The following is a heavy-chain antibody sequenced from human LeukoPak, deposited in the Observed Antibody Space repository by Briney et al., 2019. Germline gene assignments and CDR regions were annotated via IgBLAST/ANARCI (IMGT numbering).Heavy chain of an antibody. CDR3: ARVRIAAAGTLDY. Sequence: GGSLRLSCAASGFTLSSYSMNWVRQAPGKGLEWVSYISSSSSTIYYADSVKGRFTISRDNAKNSLYLQMNSLRAEDTAVYYCARVRIAAAGTLDYWGQGTLVTVSS. V-gene: IGHV3-48*01. J-gene: IGHJ4*02. CDR2: ISSSSSTI. D-gene: IGHD6-13*01. CDR1: GFTLSSYS.